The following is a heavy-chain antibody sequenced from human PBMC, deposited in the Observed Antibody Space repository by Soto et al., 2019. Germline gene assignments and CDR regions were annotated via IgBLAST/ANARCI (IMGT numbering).Heavy chain of an antibody. J-gene: IGHJ5*02. Sequence: QLQLQESGPGLVKPSETLSLTCTVAGGSLSSSTYYLGWIRQPPGKGLEWIGCIYYSGSTYYNPSLKSRVIISVDTSKNQFSLKLRSVIAADTAVYYCARTGPKYDGSVLDWFDPWGQGTLVTVSS. D-gene: IGHD3-10*01. V-gene: IGHV4-39*01. CDR3: ARTGPKYDGSVLDWFDP. CDR1: GGSLSSSTYY. CDR2: IYYSGST.